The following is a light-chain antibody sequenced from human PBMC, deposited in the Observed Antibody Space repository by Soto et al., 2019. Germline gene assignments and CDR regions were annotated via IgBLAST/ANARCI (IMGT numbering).Light chain of an antibody. CDR2: GAS. V-gene: IGKV1-17*01. J-gene: IGKJ3*01. CDR3: QQLFMYPPT. CDR1: QDIRKD. Sequence: DIQMTQSPSSRSASVGDRVTITCQANQDIRKDLNWYQHKPGKAPKLLIYGASTLQSGVPSRFGGSGSGTDFTLTVSSLQPEDFATYYCQQLFMYPPTFGPGTKVDIK.